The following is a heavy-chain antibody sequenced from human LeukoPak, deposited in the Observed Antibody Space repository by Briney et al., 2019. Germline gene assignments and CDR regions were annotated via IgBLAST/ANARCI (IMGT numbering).Heavy chain of an antibody. CDR1: GYALTSYA. V-gene: IGHV1-3*01. Sequence: GASVKVSCKASGYALTSYAMHWVRQAPGQRLEWKGWINAGNGNTKYSQKFQGRVTITRDTSASTAYMELSSLRSEDTAVYYCARVPRYSSSWYEDYWGQGTLVTVSS. D-gene: IGHD6-13*01. CDR2: INAGNGNT. CDR3: ARVPRYSSSWYEDY. J-gene: IGHJ4*02.